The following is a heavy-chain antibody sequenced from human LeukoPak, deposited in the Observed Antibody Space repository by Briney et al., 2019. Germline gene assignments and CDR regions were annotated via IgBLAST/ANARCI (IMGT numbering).Heavy chain of an antibody. J-gene: IGHJ4*02. CDR1: GGTFSSYA. Sequence: ASVKVSCKASGGTFSSYAISWVRQAPGQGLEWMGIINPSGGSTSYAQKFQGRVTMTRDTSTGTVYMELSSLRSEDTAAYYCARDSPRWGDSDYWGQGTLVTVSS. D-gene: IGHD3-16*01. V-gene: IGHV1-46*01. CDR2: INPSGGST. CDR3: ARDSPRWGDSDY.